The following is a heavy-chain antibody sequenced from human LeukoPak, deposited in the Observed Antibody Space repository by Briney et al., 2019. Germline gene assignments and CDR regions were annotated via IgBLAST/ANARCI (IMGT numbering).Heavy chain of an antibody. Sequence: PGGSLGLSCAASGFTFDDYAMHWVRQAPGKGLEWVSGISWNSGSIGYADSVKGRFTISRDNAKNSLYLQMNSLRAEDTALYYCAKTPSVTTVKTGNYFDYWGQGTLVTVSS. CDR1: GFTFDDYA. J-gene: IGHJ4*02. D-gene: IGHD4-17*01. CDR2: ISWNSGSI. CDR3: AKTPSVTTVKTGNYFDY. V-gene: IGHV3-9*01.